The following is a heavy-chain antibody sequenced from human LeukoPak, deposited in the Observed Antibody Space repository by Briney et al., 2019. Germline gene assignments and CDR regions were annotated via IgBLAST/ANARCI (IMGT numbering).Heavy chain of an antibody. Sequence: GGSLRLSCAPSRLPYDVYAMHWVRQATGKGLEWVSGMSWNSGNIVYADSVEGRFTISRDNAKNSLYLQMNSLRAEDTALYYCAKDGQPTVTTVDYWGQGTLVTVSS. D-gene: IGHD4-17*01. V-gene: IGHV3-9*01. CDR1: RLPYDVYA. J-gene: IGHJ4*02. CDR2: MSWNSGNI. CDR3: AKDGQPTVTTVDY.